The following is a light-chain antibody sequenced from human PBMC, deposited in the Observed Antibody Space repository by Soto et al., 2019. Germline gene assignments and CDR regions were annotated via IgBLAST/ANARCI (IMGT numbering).Light chain of an antibody. CDR3: QQANSFPLT. V-gene: IGKV1-12*01. Sequence: DIQMTQSPSSVSASVGDRVTITYRASQGISSWLAWHQQKPGKAPKLLIYDASSLPSGVPSRFSGSGSGTDFTLTISSLQPEDFATYYCQQANSFPLTFGGGTKVEIK. CDR1: QGISSW. J-gene: IGKJ4*01. CDR2: DAS.